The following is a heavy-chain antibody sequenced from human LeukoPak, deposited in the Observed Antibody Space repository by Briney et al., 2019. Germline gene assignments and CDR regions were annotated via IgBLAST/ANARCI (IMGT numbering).Heavy chain of an antibody. CDR3: ARDLWGGNYFDY. CDR1: GGSISSGDYY. D-gene: IGHD2-21*01. CDR2: IYYSGST. Sequence: SETLSLTCTVSGGSISSGDYYWSWIRQPPGKGLEWIGYIYYSGSTYYNPSLKSRVTLSLDKSKNQFSLKLSSVTAADTAVYYCARDLWGGNYFDYWGQGTLVTVSS. J-gene: IGHJ4*02. V-gene: IGHV4-30-4*01.